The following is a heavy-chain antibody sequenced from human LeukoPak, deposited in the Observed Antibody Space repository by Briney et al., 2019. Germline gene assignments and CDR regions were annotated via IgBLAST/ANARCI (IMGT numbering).Heavy chain of an antibody. CDR1: GFIFSNYA. CDR3: AKWGDYDVLTGYYDPDN. CDR2: IVGNGANT. D-gene: IGHD3-9*01. Sequence: TGGSLRLSCAASGFIFSNYAMSWARQAPGKGLEWVSAIVGNGANTYYADSVKGRLTISRDNPRNTLYLQMNSLRAEDTAVYYCAKWGDYDVLTGYYDPDNWGQGTLVTVSS. V-gene: IGHV3-23*01. J-gene: IGHJ4*02.